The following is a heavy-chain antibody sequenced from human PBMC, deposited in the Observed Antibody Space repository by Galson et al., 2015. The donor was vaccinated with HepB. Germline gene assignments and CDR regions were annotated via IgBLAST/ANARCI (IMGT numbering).Heavy chain of an antibody. CDR3: ATFDFGANFDAFDF. Sequence: LSLTCTVSGGSVSSNNYYWSWIRQPPGKGLEWIGYIYYGASTNYNPSLKSRVTISVDTSKNHFSLKLNSVTAADTAVYYCATFDFGANFDAFDFWGHGTMVIVSS. D-gene: IGHD4-23*01. V-gene: IGHV4-61*03. J-gene: IGHJ3*01. CDR1: GGSVSSNNYY. CDR2: IYYGAST.